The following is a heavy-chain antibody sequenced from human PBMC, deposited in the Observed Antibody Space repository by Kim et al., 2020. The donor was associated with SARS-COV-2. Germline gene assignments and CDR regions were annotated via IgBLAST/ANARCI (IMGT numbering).Heavy chain of an antibody. CDR2: INPNSGGT. V-gene: IGHV1-2*06. Sequence: ASVKVSCKASGYTFTGYYMHWVRQAPGQGLEWMGRINPNSGGTNYAQKFQGRVTMTRDTSISTAYMELSRLRSGDTAVYYCARAEGGYVHWAPYWGQGTLVTVSS. CDR1: GYTFTGYY. D-gene: IGHD5-12*01. J-gene: IGHJ4*02. CDR3: ARAEGGYVHWAPY.